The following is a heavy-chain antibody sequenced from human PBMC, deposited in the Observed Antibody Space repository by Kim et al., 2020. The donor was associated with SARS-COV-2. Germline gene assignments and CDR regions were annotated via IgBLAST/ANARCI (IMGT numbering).Heavy chain of an antibody. J-gene: IGHJ5*02. V-gene: IGHV1-69*01. Sequence: KYDQKYQGRVTITADESTSTAYMELSSLRSEDTAVYYCARGDTSVRWFDPWGQGTLVTVSS. CDR3: ARGDTSVRWFDP. D-gene: IGHD2-2*01.